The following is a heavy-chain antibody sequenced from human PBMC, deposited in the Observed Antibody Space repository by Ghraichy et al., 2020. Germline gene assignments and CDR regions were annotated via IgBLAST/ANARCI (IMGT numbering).Heavy chain of an antibody. CDR1: GLTFSHSA. D-gene: IGHD2-15*01. V-gene: IGHV3-73*01. J-gene: IGHJ4*02. CDR2: ISSKANSYAT. Sequence: LSLTSTTSGLTFSHSAMHWVRQASGKELEWIACISSKANSYATVYAASVKGRFTISRDDSKNTAYLQMNSLKTEDTALYYCTRGYCSGGICYSFDHWGQGTLVTVSS. CDR3: TRGYCSGGICYSFDH.